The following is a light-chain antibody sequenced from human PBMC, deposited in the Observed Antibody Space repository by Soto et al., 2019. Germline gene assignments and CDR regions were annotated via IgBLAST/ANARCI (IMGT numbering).Light chain of an antibody. CDR1: QSVSSSY. CDR3: QQYGSSPT. Sequence: EIVLTQSPGTLSLSPGERATLSCRSSQSVSSSYLACYQQKHRQAPMLLIYGASSSATGIPDRFSGSGAGTDFSLTISRLEPEDLAVYYWQQYGSSPTFGGGTKVEIK. CDR2: GAS. V-gene: IGKV3-20*01. J-gene: IGKJ4*01.